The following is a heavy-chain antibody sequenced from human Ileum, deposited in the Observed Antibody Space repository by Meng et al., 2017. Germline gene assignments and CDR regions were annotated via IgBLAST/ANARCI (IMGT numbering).Heavy chain of an antibody. J-gene: IGHJ4*02. CDR3: ARRIRGGSYLG. Sequence: QLQLMQWGAGMLKPSEALSLTFNVYGDSFTDYYWNLIRQPPGKGLEWIGEIHYSGSTNYNPSLESRVTISEDTSQKQFSLRLSSVTAADTAVYYCARRIRGGSYLGWGQGTLVTVSS. CDR1: GDSFTDYY. CDR2: IHYSGST. V-gene: IGHV4-34*01. D-gene: IGHD1-26*01.